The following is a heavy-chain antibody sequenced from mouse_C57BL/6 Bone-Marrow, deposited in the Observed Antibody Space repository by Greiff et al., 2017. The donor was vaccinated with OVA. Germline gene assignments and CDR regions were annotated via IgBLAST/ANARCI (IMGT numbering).Heavy chain of an antibody. V-gene: IGHV2-2*01. CDR3: ASNYWGAMDY. CDR2: IWSGGST. D-gene: IGHD4-1*01. Sequence: QVQLQQSGPGLVQPSQTLSITCTASGYSLTSYGVHWVRQSPGKGLEWLGVIWSGGSTDYNAAFISRLSISKDNSKSKVFFKMNSLQADDTAIYYCASNYWGAMDYWGQGTSVTVSS. CDR1: GYSLTSYG. J-gene: IGHJ4*01.